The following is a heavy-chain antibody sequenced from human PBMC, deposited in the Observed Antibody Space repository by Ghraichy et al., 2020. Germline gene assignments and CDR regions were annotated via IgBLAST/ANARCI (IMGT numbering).Heavy chain of an antibody. J-gene: IGHJ4*02. CDR1: GGSISSSGDC. CDR3: ARPRREESSFFDH. D-gene: IGHD1-26*01. Sequence: SETLSLTCTVSGGSISSSGDCWGWVRQPPGKGLEWVGSALCGGGTFYNPSLRSRVTITVDTSKNQFSLKLRSVTAADTAVYHCARPRREESSFFDHWGPGTLVTVSS. CDR2: ALCGGGT. V-gene: IGHV4-39*01.